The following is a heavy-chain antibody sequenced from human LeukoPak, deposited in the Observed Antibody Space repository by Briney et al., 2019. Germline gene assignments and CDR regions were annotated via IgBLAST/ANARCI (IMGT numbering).Heavy chain of an antibody. V-gene: IGHV3-48*04. D-gene: IGHD3-10*01. CDR2: ISSSSSTI. Sequence: PGGSLRLSCAASGFTFSSCSMNWVRQAPGKGLEWVSYISSSSSTIYYADSVKGRFTISRDNAKNTLYLQMNSLRAEDTAVYYCAKERVVRGVIPLDYWGQGTLVTVSS. J-gene: IGHJ4*02. CDR1: GFTFSSCS. CDR3: AKERVVRGVIPLDY.